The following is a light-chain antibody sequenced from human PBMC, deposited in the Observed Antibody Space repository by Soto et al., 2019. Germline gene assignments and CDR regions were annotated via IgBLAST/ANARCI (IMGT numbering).Light chain of an antibody. CDR2: KAS. Sequence: DIQMTPSPSTLSASVGDRVTITCRASQSISSWLAWYQQKPGKAPKLLIYKASSLESGVPSRFSGSGSGTEFPLTISSLQPDDFATYYCQQYNSYWTFGQGTKVEIK. J-gene: IGKJ1*01. CDR3: QQYNSYWT. V-gene: IGKV1-5*03. CDR1: QSISSW.